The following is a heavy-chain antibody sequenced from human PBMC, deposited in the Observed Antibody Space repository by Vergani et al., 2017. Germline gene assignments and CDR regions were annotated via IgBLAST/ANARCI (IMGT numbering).Heavy chain of an antibody. V-gene: IGHV1-69*01. J-gene: IGHJ5*02. CDR3: ARETLMVAATAWFDP. Sequence: QVQLVQSGAEVKKSGASVKVSCKASGYTFTRHYMHWVRQAPGQGLEWMGGIIPIFGTANYAQKFQGRVTITADESTSTAYMELSSLRSEDTAVYYCARETLMVAATAWFDPWGQGTLVTVSS. CDR2: IIPIFGTA. D-gene: IGHD2-15*01. CDR1: GYTFTRHY.